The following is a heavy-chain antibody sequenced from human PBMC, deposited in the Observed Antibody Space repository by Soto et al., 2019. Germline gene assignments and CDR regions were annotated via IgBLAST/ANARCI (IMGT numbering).Heavy chain of an antibody. Sequence: PGASLRRSCAASGFTVSSYGMHWVRQAPGKGLEWVAVISYDGSNKYYADSVKGRFTISRDNSKNTLYLQMNSLRAEDTAVYYCAKDRGYYDSSGYLDYWGQGT. CDR2: ISYDGSNK. V-gene: IGHV3-30*18. CDR1: GFTVSSYG. J-gene: IGHJ4*02. D-gene: IGHD3-22*01. CDR3: AKDRGYYDSSGYLDY.